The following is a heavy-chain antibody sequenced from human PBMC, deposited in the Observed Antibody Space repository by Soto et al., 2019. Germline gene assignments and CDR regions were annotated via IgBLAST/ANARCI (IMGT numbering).Heavy chain of an antibody. CDR2: INHSGST. D-gene: IGHD5-18*01. J-gene: IGHJ4*02. V-gene: IGHV4-34*01. Sequence: SETLSLTCAVYGGSFSGYYWSWIRQPLGKGLEWIGEINHSGSTNYNPSLKSRVTISVDTSKNQFSLKLSSVTAADTAVYYCGRGGPHDTAMVTGYFDYWGQGTLVTVSS. CDR1: GGSFSGYY. CDR3: GRGGPHDTAMVTGYFDY.